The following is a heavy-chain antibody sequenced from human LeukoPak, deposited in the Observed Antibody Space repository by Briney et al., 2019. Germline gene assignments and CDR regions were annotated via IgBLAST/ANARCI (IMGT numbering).Heavy chain of an antibody. CDR1: GGSISSGSYY. J-gene: IGHJ3*02. V-gene: IGHV4-61*02. CDR3: ARYLSKKWDAFDI. D-gene: IGHD1-26*01. Sequence: SETLSLTCTVSGGSISSGSYYWSWIRQPAGKGLEWIGRIYTSGSTNYNPSLKSRVTMSVDTSKDQFSLKLSSVTAADTAVYYCARYLSKKWDAFDIWGQGTMVTVSS. CDR2: IYTSGST.